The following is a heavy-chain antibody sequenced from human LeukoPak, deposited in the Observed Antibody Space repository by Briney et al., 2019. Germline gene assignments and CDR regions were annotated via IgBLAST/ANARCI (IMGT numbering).Heavy chain of an antibody. CDR1: GFTFSSYW. CDR3: AKVGYSGYGPLGYYYYMDV. Sequence: QPGGSLRLSCAASGFTFSSYWMSWVRQAPGKGLEWVANIKQDGSEKYYVDSVKGRFTISRDNSKNSLYLQMNSLRAEDTALYYCAKVGYSGYGPLGYYYYMDVWGKGTTVTVSS. J-gene: IGHJ6*03. V-gene: IGHV3-7*03. CDR2: IKQDGSEK. D-gene: IGHD5-12*01.